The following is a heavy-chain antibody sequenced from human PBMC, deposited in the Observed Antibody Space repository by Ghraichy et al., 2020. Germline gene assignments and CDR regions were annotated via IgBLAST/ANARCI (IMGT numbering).Heavy chain of an antibody. D-gene: IGHD3-9*01. CDR2: IYYSGST. CDR3: AKNAQNRDILTGHLVSPRFLFDY. V-gene: IGHV4-39*01. Sequence: SETLSLTCTVSGGSISSSTYYWGWIRQPPGKGLEWIGSIYYSGSTYYNPSLKSRVTISVDTSKNQFSLKLSSVTAADTAVYYCAKNAQNRDILTGHLVSPRFLFDYWGQGTLVTVSS. J-gene: IGHJ4*02. CDR1: GGSISSSTYY.